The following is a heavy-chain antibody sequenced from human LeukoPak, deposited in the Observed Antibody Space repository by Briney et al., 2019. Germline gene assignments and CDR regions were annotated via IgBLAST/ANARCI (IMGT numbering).Heavy chain of an antibody. Sequence: GGSLRLSCAASGFTFSSYAMHWVRQAPGKGLEWVAVISYDGSNKYYADSVKGRFTISRDNSKNTLYLQMNSLRAEDTAVYYCAGDYYYYMDVWGKGTTVTVSS. CDR1: GFTFSSYA. CDR2: ISYDGSNK. CDR3: AGDYYYYMDV. V-gene: IGHV3-30-3*01. J-gene: IGHJ6*03.